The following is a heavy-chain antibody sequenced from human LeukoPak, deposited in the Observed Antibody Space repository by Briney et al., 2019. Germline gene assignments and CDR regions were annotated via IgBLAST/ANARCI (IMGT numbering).Heavy chain of an antibody. CDR3: ASNTNYYENTGHYVFDS. D-gene: IGHD3-22*01. CDR1: GGTFSTYA. CDR2: IIPLLGTA. Sequence: SVKVSCKASGGTFSTYAISWVRQAPGQGLEWMGGIIPLLGTANYAQKFQGRLTITADEFTGTAYMELSSLRSEDTAVFYCASNTNYYENTGHYVFDSWGQGALVTVSS. J-gene: IGHJ4*02. V-gene: IGHV1-69*13.